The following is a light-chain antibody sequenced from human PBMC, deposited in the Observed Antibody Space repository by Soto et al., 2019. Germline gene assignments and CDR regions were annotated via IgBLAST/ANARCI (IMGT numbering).Light chain of an antibody. J-gene: IGKJ2*01. Sequence: EIVMTQSPATLSVSPGERATLSCRASQSVSSNLAWYQQKPGQAPRLLIYGASTRATGIPARFSASGSGTEFPLTISSLQSEDFAVYYCQQYNNWPYTFGQGTKLEIK. CDR1: QSVSSN. CDR3: QQYNNWPYT. CDR2: GAS. V-gene: IGKV3-15*01.